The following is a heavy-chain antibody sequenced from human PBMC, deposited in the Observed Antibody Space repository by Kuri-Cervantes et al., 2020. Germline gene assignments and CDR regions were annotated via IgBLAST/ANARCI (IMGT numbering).Heavy chain of an antibody. CDR3: AREQRGRLLPRSNWFDP. J-gene: IGHJ5*02. CDR2: ISGSGGST. Sequence: GESLKISCAASGFTFSSYAMSWVRQAPGKGLEWVSAISGSGGSTYYADSVKGRFTISRDNSKNSLYLQMNSLRAEDTAVYYCAREQRGRLLPRSNWFDPWGQGTLVTVSS. V-gene: IGHV3-23*01. D-gene: IGHD2-15*01. CDR1: GFTFSSYA.